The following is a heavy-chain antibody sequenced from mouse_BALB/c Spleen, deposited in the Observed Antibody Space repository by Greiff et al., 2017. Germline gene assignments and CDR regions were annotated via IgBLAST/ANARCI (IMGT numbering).Heavy chain of an antibody. CDR2: ISDGGSYT. D-gene: IGHD2-4*01. Sequence: EVKLMESGGGLVKPGGSLKLSCAASGFTFSDYYMYWVRQTPEKRLEWVATISDGGSYTYYPDSVKGRFTISRDNAKNNLYLQMSSLKSEDTAMYYCAREMITRAMDYWGQGTSVTVSS. V-gene: IGHV5-4*02. CDR3: AREMITRAMDY. J-gene: IGHJ4*01. CDR1: GFTFSDYY.